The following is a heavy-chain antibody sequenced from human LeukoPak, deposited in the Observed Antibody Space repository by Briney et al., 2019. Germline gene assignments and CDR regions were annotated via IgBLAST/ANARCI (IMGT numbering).Heavy chain of an antibody. CDR2: IYSGGRT. CDR3: ARGAVTIVDY. Sequence: TGGFLRLPCAASGSAFRNSAMTGGPRAPGKGREGGAVIYSGGRTYYAASVKGRFTISRDTSKNPLLLQMERLRAGQTAVYYCARGAVTIVDYWGQGTLVTVSS. V-gene: IGHV3-66*01. J-gene: IGHJ4*02. CDR1: GSAFRNSA. D-gene: IGHD3-10*01.